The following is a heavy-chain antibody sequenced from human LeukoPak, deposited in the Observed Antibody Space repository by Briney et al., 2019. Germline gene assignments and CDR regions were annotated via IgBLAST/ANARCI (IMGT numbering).Heavy chain of an antibody. Sequence: GGSLRLSCAASGFTFSNHAMHWVRQAPGKALEYVAVISSNGANTFHAKSLNDRFTISRDNSKNILYLQMGSLRAEGMAVYYCARGEEFYDSSGYRRLDSWGQGTLVVVSS. D-gene: IGHD3-22*01. V-gene: IGHV3-64*01. J-gene: IGHJ4*02. CDR1: GFTFSNHA. CDR2: ISSNGANT. CDR3: ARGEEFYDSSGYRRLDS.